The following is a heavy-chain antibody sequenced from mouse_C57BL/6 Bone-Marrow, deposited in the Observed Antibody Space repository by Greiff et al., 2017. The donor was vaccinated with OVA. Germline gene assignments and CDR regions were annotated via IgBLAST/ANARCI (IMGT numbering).Heavy chain of an antibody. J-gene: IGHJ1*03. D-gene: IGHD1-1*01. Sequence: QVQLQQSGPGLVQPSQSLSITCTVSGFSLTSYGVHWVRQSPGKGLEWLGVIWSGGSTDYNAAFISRLSISKDNSKSQVFFKMNSLQADDTAIYYCARNGTTVEGYFDVWGTGTTVTVSS. V-gene: IGHV2-2*01. CDR2: IWSGGST. CDR1: GFSLTSYG. CDR3: ARNGTTVEGYFDV.